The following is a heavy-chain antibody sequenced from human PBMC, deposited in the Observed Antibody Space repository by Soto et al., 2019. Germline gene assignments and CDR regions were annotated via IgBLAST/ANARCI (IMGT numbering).Heavy chain of an antibody. CDR2: IYSGGST. CDR3: ARDPSSAVRPDV. V-gene: IGHV3-53*01. Sequence: GGTLRRSCAASGFTVGNNYNSCFRQNTGQGLEWVSVIYSGGSTYYADSVKGRFTISRDNSKNTLYLQMNSLRAEDTAVYYCARDPSSAVRPDVWGQGTRVTVSS. J-gene: IGHJ4*02. D-gene: IGHD6-6*01. CDR1: GFTVGNNY.